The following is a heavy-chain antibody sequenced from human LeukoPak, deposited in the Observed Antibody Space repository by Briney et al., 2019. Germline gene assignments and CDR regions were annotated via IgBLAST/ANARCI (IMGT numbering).Heavy chain of an antibody. V-gene: IGHV4-4*07. Sequence: SETLSLTCTVSGGSISSYYWSWIRQPAGKGLEWIGRIYTSGSTNYNPSLKSRVTMSVDTSKNQFSLKLSSVTAADTAVYYCAREHNGYDWMESFYFDYWGQGTLVTVSS. CDR1: GGSISSYY. CDR2: IYTSGST. J-gene: IGHJ4*02. CDR3: AREHNGYDWMESFYFDY. D-gene: IGHD5-12*01.